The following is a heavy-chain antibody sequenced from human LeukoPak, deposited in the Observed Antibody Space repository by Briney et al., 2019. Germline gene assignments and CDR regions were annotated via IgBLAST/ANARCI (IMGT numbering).Heavy chain of an antibody. CDR3: AKDVGKWESLHFFDY. D-gene: IGHD1-26*01. CDR1: GFTFSSYA. Sequence: GGSLRLSCAASGFTFSSYARSWVRKAPGKGLEWISGISGCGASTYYADSVKGRFTISRDDSRNTLYLQMNSLRGDDTAVYYCAKDVGKWESLHFFDYWGQGTLVTVSS. CDR2: ISGCGAST. V-gene: IGHV3-23*01. J-gene: IGHJ4*02.